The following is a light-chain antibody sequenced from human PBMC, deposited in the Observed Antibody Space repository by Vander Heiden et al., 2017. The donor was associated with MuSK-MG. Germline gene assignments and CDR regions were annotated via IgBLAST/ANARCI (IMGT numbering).Light chain of an antibody. CDR3: SSYTASSTLV. J-gene: IGLJ2*01. V-gene: IGLV2-14*01. Sequence: QSALTQPATVSGSPGQSVTISCPGTSNDVGSYDYVSWYQQHPGKAPKLIIYDVANRPSGVSNRFSGSKSGNTASLTISGLQTEDEADFYCSSYTASSTLVFGGGTRLTVL. CDR2: DVA. CDR1: SNDVGSYDY.